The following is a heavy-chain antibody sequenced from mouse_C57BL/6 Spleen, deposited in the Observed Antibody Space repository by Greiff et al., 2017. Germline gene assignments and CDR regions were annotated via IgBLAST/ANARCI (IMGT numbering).Heavy chain of an antibody. CDR3: TRREIWLRYFDY. Sequence: QVQLQQSGAELVRPGASVTLSCKASGYTFTDYEMHWVKQTPVHGLEWIGAIDPETGGTAYNQKFKGKAILTADKSSSTAYLELRCLTSEDSAVYYCTRREIWLRYFDYWGQGTTLTVSS. D-gene: IGHD2-2*01. V-gene: IGHV1-15*01. J-gene: IGHJ2*01. CDR1: GYTFTDYE. CDR2: IDPETGGT.